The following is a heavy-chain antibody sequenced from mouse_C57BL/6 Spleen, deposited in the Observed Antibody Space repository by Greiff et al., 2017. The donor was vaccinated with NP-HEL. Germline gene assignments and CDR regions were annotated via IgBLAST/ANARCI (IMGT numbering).Heavy chain of an antibody. CDR2: ISYDGSN. CDR3: ARIIYYYGSSYDRYFDV. D-gene: IGHD1-1*01. CDR1: GYSITSGYY. Sequence: ESGPGLVKPSQSLSLTCSVTGYSITSGYYWNWIRQFPGNKLEWMGYISYDGSNNYNPSLKNRISITRDTSKKQCFLKLNSVTTEDTATYYCARIIYYYGSSYDRYFDVWGTGTTVTVSS. J-gene: IGHJ1*03. V-gene: IGHV3-6*01.